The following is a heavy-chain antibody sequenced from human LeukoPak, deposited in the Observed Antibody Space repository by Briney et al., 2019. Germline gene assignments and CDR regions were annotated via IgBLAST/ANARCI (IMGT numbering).Heavy chain of an antibody. V-gene: IGHV3-23*01. CDR2: ISGSGGST. CDR3: AKDSGGNYCYYGMDV. J-gene: IGHJ6*02. D-gene: IGHD1-26*01. Sequence: GGSLRLSCAASGFTFSSYAMSWVRQAPGKGLEWVSAISGSGGSTYYAGSVKGRFTISRDNSKNTLYLQMNSLRAEDTAVYYCAKDSGGNYCYYGMDVWGQGTTVTVSS. CDR1: GFTFSSYA.